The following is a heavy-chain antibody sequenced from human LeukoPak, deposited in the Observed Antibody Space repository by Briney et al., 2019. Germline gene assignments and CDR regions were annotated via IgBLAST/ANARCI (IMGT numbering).Heavy chain of an antibody. CDR2: IYYSGST. CDR1: GGSISSYY. Sequence: SETLSLTCTVSGGSISSYYWSWIRQPPGKGLEWIGYIYYSGSTNYNPSLKSRVTISVDTSKNQFPLKLSSVTAADTAVYYCARGVWFGDNWFDPWGQGTLVTVSS. D-gene: IGHD3-10*01. CDR3: ARGVWFGDNWFDP. J-gene: IGHJ5*02. V-gene: IGHV4-59*01.